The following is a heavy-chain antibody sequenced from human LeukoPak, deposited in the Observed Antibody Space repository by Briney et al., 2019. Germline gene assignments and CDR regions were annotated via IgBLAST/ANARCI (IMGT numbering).Heavy chain of an antibody. Sequence: PGGSLRLSCAASGFIFTSYAMTWVRQAPGKGLEWVSAISGSADSTYYADSVKGRFTISRDNSKNTLHLQMNSLRADDTAVYYCERGFRIPDVWGQGTTVTVSS. CDR1: GFIFTSYA. CDR3: ERGFRIPDV. J-gene: IGHJ6*02. D-gene: IGHD2-15*01. CDR2: ISGSADST. V-gene: IGHV3-23*01.